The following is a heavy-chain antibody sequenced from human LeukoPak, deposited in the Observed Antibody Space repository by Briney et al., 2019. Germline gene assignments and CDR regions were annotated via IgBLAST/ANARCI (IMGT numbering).Heavy chain of an antibody. CDR1: GFTFSSYG. CDR3: AKGKYYYYYMDV. CDR2: IRYDGSNK. Sequence: GGSLRLSCAASGFTFSSYGMHWVRQAPGKGLEWVAFIRYDGSNKYYADSVKGRFTISRDNSKNTLYLQMNSPRAEDTAVYYCAKGKYYYYYMDVWGKGTTVTVSS. V-gene: IGHV3-30*02. J-gene: IGHJ6*03.